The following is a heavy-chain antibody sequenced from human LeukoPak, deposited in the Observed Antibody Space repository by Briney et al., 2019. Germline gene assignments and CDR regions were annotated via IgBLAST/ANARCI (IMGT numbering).Heavy chain of an antibody. V-gene: IGHV3-74*01. CDR2: INSDESST. Sequence: GGSLRLSCAASGFTFSSYLMHWVRQAPGKGLVWVSHINSDESSTSYADSVKGRFTISRDNAKNTLYLQMNSLRAEDTAVYYCAKDFSGSYGHWAFDIWGQGTLVTVSS. D-gene: IGHD1-26*01. CDR1: GFTFSSYL. J-gene: IGHJ3*02. CDR3: AKDFSGSYGHWAFDI.